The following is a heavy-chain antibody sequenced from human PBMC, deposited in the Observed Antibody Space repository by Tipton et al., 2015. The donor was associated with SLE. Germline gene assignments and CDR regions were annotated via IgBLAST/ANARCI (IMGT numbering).Heavy chain of an antibody. D-gene: IGHD3-16*01. V-gene: IGHV4-59*12. CDR3: AGVLGGKLGY. Sequence: TLSLTCPVSGGSISSYYWSWIRQPPGKGVEWIGNSYISGGTNYNPTPKSRVTISVETSKNQFSLTLSSATAADTAVYYGAGVLGGKLGYWGQGTLVTVSS. CDR2: SYISGGT. J-gene: IGHJ4*02. CDR1: GGSISSYY.